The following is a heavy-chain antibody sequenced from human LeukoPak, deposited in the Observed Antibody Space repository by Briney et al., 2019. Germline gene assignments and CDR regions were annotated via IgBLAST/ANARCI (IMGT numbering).Heavy chain of an antibody. CDR1: GYTFTSYC. J-gene: IGHJ4*02. CDR2: INPNSGGT. CDR3: ARDGSSSTSPFDY. V-gene: IGHV1-2*06. D-gene: IGHD6-13*01. Sequence: GASVKVSCNAAGYTFTSYCMHWVRQAPGQGLEWMGRINPNSGGTNYAQKFQGRVTMTRDTSISTAYMELSRLRSDDTAVYYCARDGSSSTSPFDYWGQGTLVTVSS.